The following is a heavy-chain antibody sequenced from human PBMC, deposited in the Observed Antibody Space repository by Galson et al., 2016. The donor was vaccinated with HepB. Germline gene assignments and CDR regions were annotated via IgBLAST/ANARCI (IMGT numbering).Heavy chain of an antibody. CDR1: GFSISTSGVG. CDR3: ARVYQPRGFGAYNYFDP. V-gene: IGHV2-5*01. D-gene: IGHD5/OR15-5a*01. CDR2: IYSNNDK. Sequence: PALVKPTQTLTLTCTFSGFSISTSGVGVGWIRQPPGKALEWLALIYSNNDKRDSPSLKNRLTITKDTSKNQVVRTLTNMDPVDTATYYCARVYQPRGFGAYNYFDPWGQGTLVTVSS. J-gene: IGHJ5*02.